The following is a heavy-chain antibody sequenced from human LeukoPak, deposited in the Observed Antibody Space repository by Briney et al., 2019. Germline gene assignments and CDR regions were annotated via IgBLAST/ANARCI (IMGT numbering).Heavy chain of an antibody. CDR2: IWYDGSNK. Sequence: GVSLRLSCAASGFTFSSSAMSWVRQAPGKGLEWVAVIWYDGSNKYYADSVKGRFTISRDNSKNTLYLQMNSLRAEDTAVYYCARDSAVKDYWGQGTLVTVSS. V-gene: IGHV3-33*08. CDR1: GFTFSSSA. CDR3: ARDSAVKDY. D-gene: IGHD6-19*01. J-gene: IGHJ4*02.